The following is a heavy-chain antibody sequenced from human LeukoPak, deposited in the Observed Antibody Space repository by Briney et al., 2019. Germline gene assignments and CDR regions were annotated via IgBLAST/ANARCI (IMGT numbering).Heavy chain of an antibody. CDR2: IRFDESYK. Sequence: GGSLRLSRAPSGFTFNSYGMHWVRQAPGTGLEGVAFIRFDESYKYYADSVKGRFTISRDTSKDTLYLQMNSLRAEDTAVYYCARGPSGYHNTGGQGTLVTVSS. CDR1: GFTFNSYG. V-gene: IGHV3-30*02. D-gene: IGHD5-12*01. J-gene: IGHJ4*02. CDR3: ARGPSGYHNT.